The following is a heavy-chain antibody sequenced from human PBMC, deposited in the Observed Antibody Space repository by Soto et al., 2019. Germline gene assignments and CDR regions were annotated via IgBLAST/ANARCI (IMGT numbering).Heavy chain of an antibody. J-gene: IGHJ6*03. CDR1: GYTFTNYG. Sequence: QVQLLQSGAEVKKPGASVKVSCKASGYTFTNYGITWVRQAPGQGLVWMGWISAYNGDTHYTQRLQGRVTMTTDTSTSTAYMELRGLRSDDTAVYYCARVRKLIGYFYYYMDVWGKGTTVTVSS. CDR3: ARVRKLIGYFYYYMDV. D-gene: IGHD6-6*01. CDR2: ISAYNGDT. V-gene: IGHV1-18*01.